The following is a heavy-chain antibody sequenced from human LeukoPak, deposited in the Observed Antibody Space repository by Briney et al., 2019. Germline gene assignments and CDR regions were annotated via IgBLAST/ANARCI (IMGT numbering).Heavy chain of an antibody. Sequence: ASVKVSCKASGYTFTDYYMHWVRQAPGQGLEWMGWINPHSGGTNHAQKFQGRVTMTRDTSISTAYMELSRLRSDDTAVYYCARDFSSSWSTTRAEYFQHWGQGTLVTVSS. V-gene: IGHV1-2*02. CDR2: INPHSGGT. CDR3: ARDFSSSWSTTRAEYFQH. J-gene: IGHJ1*01. D-gene: IGHD6-13*01. CDR1: GYTFTDYY.